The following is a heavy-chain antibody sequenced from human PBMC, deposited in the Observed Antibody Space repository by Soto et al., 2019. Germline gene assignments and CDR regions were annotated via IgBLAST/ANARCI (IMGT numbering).Heavy chain of an antibody. D-gene: IGHD3-22*01. CDR3: ARSRPMYYYDSSGYAFDI. V-gene: IGHV4-31*03. CDR2: IYYSGST. Sequence: SETLSLTCTVSGGSISSGGYYWSWIRQHPGKGLEWIGYIYYSGSTYYNPSLKSRVTISVDTSKNQFSLKLSSVTAADTTVYYCARSRPMYYYDSSGYAFDIWGQGTIVTVS. CDR1: GGSISSGGYY. J-gene: IGHJ3*02.